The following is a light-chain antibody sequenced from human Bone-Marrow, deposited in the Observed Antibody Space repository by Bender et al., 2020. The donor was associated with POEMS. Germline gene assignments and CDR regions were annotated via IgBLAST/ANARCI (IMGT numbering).Light chain of an antibody. Sequence: QSALTQPASVSGSPGQSITISCTGTSSDVGSYNLVSWYQQQPGKAPKLMIYEGSKRPSVISNRFSGSKSGNTASLTISGLQADDEADYYCCSYAGSSDWVFGGGTKVTVL. CDR3: CSYAGSSDWV. V-gene: IGLV2-23*01. J-gene: IGLJ3*02. CDR1: SSDVGSYNL. CDR2: EGS.